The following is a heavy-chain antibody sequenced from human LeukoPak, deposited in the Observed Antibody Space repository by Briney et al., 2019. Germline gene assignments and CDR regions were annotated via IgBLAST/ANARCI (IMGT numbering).Heavy chain of an antibody. J-gene: IGHJ5*02. CDR3: ARRGITIFGVVIIPNWFDP. V-gene: IGHV4-38-2*01. CDR1: GYSISSGYY. CDR2: IYHSGST. D-gene: IGHD3-3*01. Sequence: KPSETLSLTCAVSGYSISSGYYWGWIRQPPGKGLEWIGSIYHSGSTYCNPSLKSRVTISVDTSKNQFSLKLSSVTAADTAVYYCARRGITIFGVVIIPNWFDPWGQGTLVTVSS.